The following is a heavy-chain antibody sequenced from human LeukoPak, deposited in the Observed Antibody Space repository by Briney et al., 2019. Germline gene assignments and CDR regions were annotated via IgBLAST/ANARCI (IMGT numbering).Heavy chain of an antibody. CDR3: ARVDIGAKTAFDY. Sequence: AGGSLRLSCAASGFTFSSYSMNWVRQAPGKGLEWVSYISSSSSTIYYADSVKGRFTISRDNAKNSLYLQMNSLRAEDTAVYYWARVDIGAKTAFDYWGQGTLVTVSS. J-gene: IGHJ4*02. CDR1: GFTFSSYS. D-gene: IGHD5-12*01. CDR2: ISSSSSTI. V-gene: IGHV3-48*01.